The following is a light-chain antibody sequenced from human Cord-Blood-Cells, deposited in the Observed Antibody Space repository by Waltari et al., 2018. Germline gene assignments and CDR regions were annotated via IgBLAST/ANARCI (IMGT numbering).Light chain of an antibody. CDR2: KAS. J-gene: IGKJ1*01. Sequence: DIQMTQSPSTLSASVGDRVTITCRASQSISSWLAWYQQKPGKAPKLLIYKASSLESGVPSRFSGSGSGTEFTLTISSLQPDDFATNYCQQYNSYLWTFGQWTKVEIK. CDR1: QSISSW. CDR3: QQYNSYLWT. V-gene: IGKV1-5*03.